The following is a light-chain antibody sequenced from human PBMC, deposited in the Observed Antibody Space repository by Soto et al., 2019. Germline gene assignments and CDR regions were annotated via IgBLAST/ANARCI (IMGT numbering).Light chain of an antibody. CDR2: EVT. CDR3: SSYTSTTTPFV. Sequence: QSALTQPSSVSGSPGQSITIYCTGTTTDVGGYNYVSWYRHHPGEAPKLIIYEVTNRPSGVSDRFSGSKSGNTASLTISGLQAEDEADYYCSSYTSTTTPFVFGTGTKLTVL. CDR1: TTDVGGYNY. J-gene: IGLJ1*01. V-gene: IGLV2-14*01.